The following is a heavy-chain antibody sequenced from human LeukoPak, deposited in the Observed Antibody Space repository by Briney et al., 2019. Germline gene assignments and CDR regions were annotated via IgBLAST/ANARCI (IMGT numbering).Heavy chain of an antibody. D-gene: IGHD6-19*01. CDR2: IYAGGDT. Sequence: GSLRLSCAASGFTVSTNFMSWVRQAPGKGLEWVSVIYAGGDTYYADSVKGRFTISRDNSKNTLYLQMNSLRAEGTAVYYCARSGSGWFDFWGQGTLVTVSS. CDR1: GFTVSTNF. CDR3: ARSGSGWFDF. J-gene: IGHJ4*02. V-gene: IGHV3-53*01.